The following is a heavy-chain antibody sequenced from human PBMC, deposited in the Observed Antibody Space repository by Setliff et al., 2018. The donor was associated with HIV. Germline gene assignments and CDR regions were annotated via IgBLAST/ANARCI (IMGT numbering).Heavy chain of an antibody. CDR1: GGSISSYY. J-gene: IGHJ4*02. Sequence: SETLSLTCTVSGGSISSYYWSWIRQPPGKGLEWIGYIYYSGSTNYNPSLKSRVTISVDTSKNHFSLKLSSVTAADTAVYYCASGEYSYGYRFDYWGQGTRSPSPQ. D-gene: IGHD5-18*01. CDR3: ASGEYSYGYRFDY. CDR2: IYYSGST. V-gene: IGHV4-59*01.